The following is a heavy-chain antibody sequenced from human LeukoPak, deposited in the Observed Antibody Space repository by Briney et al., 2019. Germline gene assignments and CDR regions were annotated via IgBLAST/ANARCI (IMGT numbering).Heavy chain of an antibody. CDR1: GGTFNDYS. Sequence: SVKVYCKASGGTFNDYSISWVRQAPGQGLEWMGRIIPILNVPNYAQKFEGRVTITADKSTNTAYMELSSLKSEDTAVYFCARDRPRARYFDYWGQGTLVTVSS. D-gene: IGHD2-15*01. CDR2: IIPILNVP. J-gene: IGHJ4*02. CDR3: ARDRPRARYFDY. V-gene: IGHV1-69*04.